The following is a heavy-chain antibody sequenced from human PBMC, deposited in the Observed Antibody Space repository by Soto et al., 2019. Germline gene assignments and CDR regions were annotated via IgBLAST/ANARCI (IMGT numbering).Heavy chain of an antibody. CDR2: INDSGNI. D-gene: IGHD3-10*01. Sequence: QVQLQQWGAGLLKPSETLSLTCAVYGGSFSGYQWSWIRQTPGKGLEWIGEINDSGNINYNPSLKSRVTILLDTPKKQISLKLSSVNAADSAVYYCAGGLILWFGELSRRGGYYYYMDVWGKGNTVTVSS. V-gene: IGHV4-34*01. CDR3: AGGLILWFGELSRRGGYYYYMDV. J-gene: IGHJ6*03. CDR1: GGSFSGYQ.